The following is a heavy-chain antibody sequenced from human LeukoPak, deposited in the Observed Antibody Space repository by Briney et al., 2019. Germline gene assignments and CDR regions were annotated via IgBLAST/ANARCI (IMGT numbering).Heavy chain of an antibody. CDR3: ARNELQQHIDH. Sequence: SETLSLTCTVSGGSISSGGYYWSWIRQHPGKTLEWIGYIYYSGNTYYNPSLKSRVSIAMDTSKNQFSLKLSSVTAADTAVYYCARNELQQHIDHWGQGTLVTVSS. CDR2: IYYSGNT. J-gene: IGHJ4*02. CDR1: GGSISSGGYY. D-gene: IGHD1/OR15-1a*01. V-gene: IGHV4-31*03.